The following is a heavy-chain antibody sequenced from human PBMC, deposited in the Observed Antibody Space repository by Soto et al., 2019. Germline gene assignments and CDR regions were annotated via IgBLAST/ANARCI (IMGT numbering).Heavy chain of an antibody. CDR3: ARRLLSRLPGAGYFDF. J-gene: IGHJ4*02. V-gene: IGHV2-5*01. CDR2: GYWNGDK. CDR1: GFSFTTSGVG. Sequence: QITLKESGPTLVKPTQTLTLTCTFSGFSFTTSGVGVGWIRQPPGKALEWLALGYWNGDKRYSPSLKSRLTVTKDTSKDQVVLTMTNMDPVDTATYYCARRLLSRLPGAGYFDFWGQGIEVTVSS. D-gene: IGHD6-13*01.